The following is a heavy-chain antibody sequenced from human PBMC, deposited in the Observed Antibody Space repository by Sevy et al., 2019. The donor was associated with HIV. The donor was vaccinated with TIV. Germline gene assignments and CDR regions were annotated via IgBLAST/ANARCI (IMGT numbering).Heavy chain of an antibody. CDR1: GFTFSSYG. CDR3: ARGTYYYDSSGHGGYFQH. V-gene: IGHV3-33*01. Sequence: GGSLRLSCAASGFTFSSYGMHWVRQAPGKGLEWVAVIWYDGSNKYYADSVKGRFTISRDNSKNTLYLQMNSLRAEDTAVYYCARGTYYYDSSGHGGYFQHWGQGTLVTVSS. CDR2: IWYDGSNK. D-gene: IGHD3-22*01. J-gene: IGHJ1*01.